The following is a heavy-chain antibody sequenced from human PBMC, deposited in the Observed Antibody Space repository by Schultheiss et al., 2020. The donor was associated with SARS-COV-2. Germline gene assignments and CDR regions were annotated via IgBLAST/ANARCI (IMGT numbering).Heavy chain of an antibody. J-gene: IGHJ4*02. CDR3: TTTIVVVPAAIAPHFDY. V-gene: IGHV3-23*01. Sequence: GGSLRLSCSASGFTFSSYAMHWVRQAPGKGLEWVSAISGSGGSTYYADSVKGRFTISRDNSKNTLYLQMNSLKTEDTAVYYCTTTIVVVPAAIAPHFDYWGQGTLVTVSS. CDR2: ISGSGGST. CDR1: GFTFSSYA. D-gene: IGHD2-2*02.